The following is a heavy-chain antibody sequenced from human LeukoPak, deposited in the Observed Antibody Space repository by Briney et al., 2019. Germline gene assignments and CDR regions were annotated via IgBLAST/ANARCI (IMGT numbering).Heavy chain of an antibody. J-gene: IGHJ6*03. V-gene: IGHV3-7*01. CDR3: ARDGKYSSSPDYYYYMDV. D-gene: IGHD6-6*01. CDR1: GFTFSSYW. Sequence: PGGSLRLSCAASGFTFSSYWMSWVRQAPGKGLEWVANIKQDGSEKYYVDSVKGRFTISRDNAKNSLYLQMNSLRAEDTAVYYCARDGKYSSSPDYYYYMDVWGKGTTVTVSS. CDR2: IKQDGSEK.